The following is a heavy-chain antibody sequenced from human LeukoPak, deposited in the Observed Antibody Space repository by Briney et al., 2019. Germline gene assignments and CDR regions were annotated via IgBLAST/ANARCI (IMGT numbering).Heavy chain of an antibody. D-gene: IGHD3-22*01. J-gene: IGHJ6*02. Sequence: GGSLSLSCAASGFTFSSYATSWVRQAPGKGLEWVSAISGSGGSTYYADSVKGRFTISRDKSKNTLYLQMNSLRAEDTAVYYCAKGDSAPRYYYYYGMDVWGQGTTVTVSS. CDR3: AKGDSAPRYYYYYGMDV. V-gene: IGHV3-23*01. CDR1: GFTFSSYA. CDR2: ISGSGGST.